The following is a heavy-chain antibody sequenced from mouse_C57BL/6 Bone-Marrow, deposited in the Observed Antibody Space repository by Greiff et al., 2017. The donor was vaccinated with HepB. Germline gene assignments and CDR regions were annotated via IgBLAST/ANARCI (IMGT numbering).Heavy chain of an antibody. CDR2: INSDGGST. V-gene: IGHV5-2*01. CDR1: EYAFPSYD. J-gene: IGHJ4*01. Sequence: EVQLVESGGGLVQPGASLKLSCESTEYAFPSYDMSWVRETPEKRLELVAAINSDGGSTYYPDTMESRVTISRDNTKKTLYLQMSSLRSEDTALYYCARHERDYYAMDYWGQGTSVTVSS. CDR3: ARHERDYYAMDY.